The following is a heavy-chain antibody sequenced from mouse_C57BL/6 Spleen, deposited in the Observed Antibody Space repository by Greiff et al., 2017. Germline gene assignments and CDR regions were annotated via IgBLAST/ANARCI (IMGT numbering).Heavy chain of an antibody. V-gene: IGHV1-54*01. D-gene: IGHD1-1*01. CDR2: INPGSGGT. Sequence: QVHVKQSGAELVRPGTSVKVSCKASGYAFTNYLIEWVKQRPGQGLEWIGVINPGSGGTNYNEKFKGKATLPADKSSSTAYMQLSSRTSDDSAVYYFERQVTTVDAMDYWGQGTSLTVSS. J-gene: IGHJ4*01. CDR1: GYAFTNYL. CDR3: ERQVTTVDAMDY.